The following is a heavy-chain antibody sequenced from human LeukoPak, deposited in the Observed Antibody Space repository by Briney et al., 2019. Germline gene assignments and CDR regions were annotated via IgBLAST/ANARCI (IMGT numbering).Heavy chain of an antibody. V-gene: IGHV3-30*04. CDR3: ASGGGGVGYQRENDY. CDR2: ISYDGSNK. Sequence: PGGSLRLSCGASGFTFHIYTMHWVRQAPGKGLEWVALISYDGSNKYYADSVRGRFTISRDNSKDTLYLQMNSLRVEDTAVYYCASGGGGVGYQRENDYWGQGTLVTVSS. CDR1: GFTFHIYT. D-gene: IGHD5-12*01. J-gene: IGHJ4*02.